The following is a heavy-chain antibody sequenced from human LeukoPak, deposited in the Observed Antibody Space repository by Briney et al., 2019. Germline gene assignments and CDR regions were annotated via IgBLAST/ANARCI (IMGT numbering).Heavy chain of an antibody. J-gene: IGHJ4*02. CDR3: ARRHYSSGLDY. Sequence: SETLSLTCTVSGGSISTYYWSWVRQPAGEGLEWIGHVYTSVSTYNPSLKSRVTMSVDTSKNQFSLKLNSVTAADTAVYYCARRHYSSGLDYWGQGILVTLYS. V-gene: IGHV4-4*07. CDR1: GGSISTYY. CDR2: VYTSVST. D-gene: IGHD6-19*01.